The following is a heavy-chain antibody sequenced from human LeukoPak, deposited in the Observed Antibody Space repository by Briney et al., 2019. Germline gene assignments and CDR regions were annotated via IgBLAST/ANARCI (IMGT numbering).Heavy chain of an antibody. D-gene: IGHD3-22*01. CDR2: IYPNIGTT. J-gene: IGHJ4*02. V-gene: IGHV1-2*02. CDR3: ARLLEHYYFDASGYYDDYY. Sequence: ASVKVSCKASGYTFTGFYMHWVRQAPGQGLAWMGWIYPNIGTTKYSQKIQGSDTMTRDTSISEVYKELSSLRSDDTAVYYCARLLEHYYFDASGYYDDYYWGQGTPIIVSS. CDR1: GYTFTGFY.